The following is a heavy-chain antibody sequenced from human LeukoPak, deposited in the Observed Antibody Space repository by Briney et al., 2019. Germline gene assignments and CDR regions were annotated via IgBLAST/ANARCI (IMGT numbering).Heavy chain of an antibody. CDR1: GGSISSSNW. D-gene: IGHD1-26*01. J-gene: IGHJ4*02. Sequence: GTLSLTCAVSGGSISSSNWWSWIRQPPGKGLEWIGYIYYSGSTNYNPSLKSRVTISVDTSKNQFSLKLSSVTAADTAVYYCARVPYSGSYYDYWGQGTLVTVSS. CDR2: IYYSGST. CDR3: ARVPYSGSYYDY. V-gene: IGHV4-4*02.